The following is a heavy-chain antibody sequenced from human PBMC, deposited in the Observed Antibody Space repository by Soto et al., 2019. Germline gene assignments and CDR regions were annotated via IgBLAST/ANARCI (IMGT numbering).Heavy chain of an antibody. CDR1: GCSIGSGFYY. D-gene: IGHD4-17*01. J-gene: IGHJ4*03. V-gene: IGHV4-30-4*02. Sequence: SETLSLTCTVAGCSIGSGFYYWSWIRQPPGKGLEWIGYINYSASTYYTPSREGRVAISVDKSKNQFSLKLSSVSVADTAVHYCAVGMNDYGDY. CDR2: INYSAST. CDR3: AVGMNDYGDY.